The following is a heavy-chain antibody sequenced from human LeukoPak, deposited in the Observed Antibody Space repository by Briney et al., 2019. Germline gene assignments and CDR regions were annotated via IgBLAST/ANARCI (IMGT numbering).Heavy chain of an antibody. J-gene: IGHJ4*02. CDR3: ARTRFLEWLLFPDHFDY. CDR2: INHSGST. D-gene: IGHD3-3*01. V-gene: IGHV4-34*01. CDR1: GGSFSGYY. Sequence: PSETLSLTCAVYGGSFSGYYWSWIRQPPGKGLEWIGEINHSGSTNYNPSLKSRVTISVDTSKNQFSLKLSSVTAADTAVYYCARTRFLEWLLFPDHFDYWGQGTLVTVSS.